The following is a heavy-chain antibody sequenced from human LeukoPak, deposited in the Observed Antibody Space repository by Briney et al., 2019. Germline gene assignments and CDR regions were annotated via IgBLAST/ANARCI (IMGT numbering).Heavy chain of an antibody. CDR3: ARVRRLTYGDYGVPLDY. Sequence: ASVTVSYKASGGTFSNYAIRWVRQAPGQGLEWMGGIIPIFGTANYAQKFQGRVTIAAAASTSTAYMELSSLRSEETAVYYCARVRRLTYGDYGVPLDYWGQGTLVTASS. V-gene: IGHV1-69*13. J-gene: IGHJ4*02. CDR2: IIPIFGTA. CDR1: GGTFSNYA. D-gene: IGHD4-17*01.